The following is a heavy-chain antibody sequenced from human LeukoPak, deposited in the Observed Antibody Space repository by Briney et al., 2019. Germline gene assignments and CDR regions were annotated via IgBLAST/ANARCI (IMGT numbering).Heavy chain of an antibody. CDR1: GGTFSSYA. J-gene: IGHJ6*03. V-gene: IGHV1-69*05. Sequence: ASVKVSCKASGGTFSSYAISWVRQAPGQGLAWMGGIIPIFGTANYAQKFQGRVTITTDESTSTAYMELSSLRSEDTAVYYCAREWNSGWFHPPMSYMDVWGKGTTVTVSS. CDR2: IIPIFGTA. D-gene: IGHD6-19*01. CDR3: AREWNSGWFHPPMSYMDV.